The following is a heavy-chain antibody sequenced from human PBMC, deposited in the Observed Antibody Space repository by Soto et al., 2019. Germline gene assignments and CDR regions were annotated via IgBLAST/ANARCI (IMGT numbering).Heavy chain of an antibody. V-gene: IGHV3-23*01. CDR3: AKGRYRIGWYDPYFDY. Sequence: EVQLLEAGGGLVQPGGSLRLSCAASGFTFNSSAMSWVRQAPGKGLEWVSTTSGGAGSTYYADSVKGRFPISRDNSKNTLYLQMNSLRADDTAVYYCAKGRYRIGWYDPYFDYWGQGTLVTVSS. D-gene: IGHD6-19*01. CDR1: GFTFNSSA. J-gene: IGHJ4*02. CDR2: TSGGAGST.